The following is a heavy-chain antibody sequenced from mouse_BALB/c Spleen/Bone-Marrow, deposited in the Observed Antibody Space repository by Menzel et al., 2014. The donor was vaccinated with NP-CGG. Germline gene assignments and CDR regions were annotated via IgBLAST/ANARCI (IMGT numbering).Heavy chain of an antibody. Sequence: QVQLQQSGAELVRPGTPVKLSCKASGYTFTSYWMNWVKRRPGRGLEWIGRIDPSDSETHYNQKFKDKATLTVDKSSSTACIQLSSLTSEDSAVYYCARWGAYFDYWGQGTTLTVSS. V-gene: IGHV1-61*01. CDR1: GYTFTSYW. CDR3: ARWGAYFDY. J-gene: IGHJ2*01. CDR2: IDPSDSET.